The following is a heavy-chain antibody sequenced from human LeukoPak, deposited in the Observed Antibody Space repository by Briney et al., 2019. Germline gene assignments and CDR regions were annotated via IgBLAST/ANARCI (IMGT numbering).Heavy chain of an antibody. D-gene: IGHD3-3*01. CDR3: TTEAAYYDFWSTAVY. V-gene: IGHV3-15*01. CDR1: GFTFSNAW. J-gene: IGHJ4*02. Sequence: GGSLRLSCAASGFTFSNAWMSWVRQAPGKGLEWVGRIKSKTDGGTTDYAAPVKGRFTISRDDSKNTLHLQMNSLKTEDTAVYYCTTEAAYYDFWSTAVYWGQGTLVTVSS. CDR2: IKSKTDGGTT.